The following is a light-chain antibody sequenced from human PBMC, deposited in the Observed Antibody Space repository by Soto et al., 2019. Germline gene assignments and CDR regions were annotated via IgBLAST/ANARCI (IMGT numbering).Light chain of an antibody. Sequence: EIVLTQSPGTLSLSPGERATLSCRASQSVSSSYLAWYQQKPGQAPRLLIYGASSSATGLPGRFSGSGSGTDFSLTISRLEPKDFEVYYCQQYGSSPPWTFGQGTKVEIK. CDR1: QSVSSSY. CDR3: QQYGSSPPWT. V-gene: IGKV3-20*01. J-gene: IGKJ1*01. CDR2: GAS.